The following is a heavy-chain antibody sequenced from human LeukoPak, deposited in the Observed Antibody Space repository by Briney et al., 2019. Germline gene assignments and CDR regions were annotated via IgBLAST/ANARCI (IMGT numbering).Heavy chain of an antibody. CDR2: ISNDGTTK. J-gene: IGHJ3*02. Sequence: GGSLRLSCAASGFTFNNYAMHWVRQAPGKGLEWVGFISNDGTTKYFADSVKGRFTMSRDNSKNTLFLQMSSLGVADTAVYYCARDVHYTSSKPGWPFDIWGQGTVVSVSS. CDR1: GFTFNNYA. D-gene: IGHD2-15*01. CDR3: ARDVHYTSSKPGWPFDI. V-gene: IGHV3-30*15.